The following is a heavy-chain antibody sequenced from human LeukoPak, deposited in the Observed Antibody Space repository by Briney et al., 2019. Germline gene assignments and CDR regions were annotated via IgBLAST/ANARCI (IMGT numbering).Heavy chain of an antibody. CDR1: GGSFSGYY. Sequence: PSETLSLACAVYGGSFSGYYWCWIRQPPVKGLEWIGEINHSGSTNYNPSLKSRVTISVDTSKNQFSLKLSSVTAADTAVYYCARFYGSGSYYLDYWGQGTLVTVSS. J-gene: IGHJ4*02. CDR2: INHSGST. CDR3: ARFYGSGSYYLDY. D-gene: IGHD3-10*01. V-gene: IGHV4-34*01.